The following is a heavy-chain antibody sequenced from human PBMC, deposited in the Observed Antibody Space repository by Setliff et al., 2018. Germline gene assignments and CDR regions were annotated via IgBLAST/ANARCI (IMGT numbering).Heavy chain of an antibody. Sequence: PSETLSLTCTVSGGSISSSSYYWGWIRQPPGKGLEWIGSIYYSGSTYYNPSLKSRVTISVDTSKNQFSLKLSSVTAADTAVYYCAREGGGNSGEYYFDYWGQGTLVTVSS. D-gene: IGHD2-21*02. CDR2: IYYSGST. CDR3: AREGGGNSGEYYFDY. V-gene: IGHV4-39*07. J-gene: IGHJ4*02. CDR1: GGSISSSSYY.